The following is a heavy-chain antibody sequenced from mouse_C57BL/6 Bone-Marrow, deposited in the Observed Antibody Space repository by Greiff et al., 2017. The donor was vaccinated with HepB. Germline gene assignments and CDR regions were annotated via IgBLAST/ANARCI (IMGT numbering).Heavy chain of an antibody. Sequence: QVQLQQSGPGLVQPSQSLSITCTVSGFSLTSYGVHWVRQSPGKGLEWLGVIWSGGSTDYNAAFISRLSISKDNSKSQVFFKMNSLQADDTAIYYCASYYYGSSRYYYAMDYWGQGTSVTVSS. CDR2: IWSGGST. V-gene: IGHV2-2*01. CDR1: GFSLTSYG. D-gene: IGHD1-1*01. CDR3: ASYYYGSSRYYYAMDY. J-gene: IGHJ4*01.